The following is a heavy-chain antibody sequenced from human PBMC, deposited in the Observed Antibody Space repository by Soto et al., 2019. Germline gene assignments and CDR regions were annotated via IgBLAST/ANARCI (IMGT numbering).Heavy chain of an antibody. J-gene: IGHJ6*02. V-gene: IGHV3-23*01. CDR2: ISGSGGST. CDR3: ASREHDVIGGNYYYAMDV. CDR1: GFTFSSYA. Sequence: EVQLLESGGGSVQPGGSLRLSCAASGFTFSSYAMSWVRQAPGKGLEWVSAISGSGGSTYYADSVKGRFTISRDNSKNTLYLQMNSLRAEDTAVYYCASREHDVIGGNYYYAMDVWGQGTTVTVSS. D-gene: IGHD1-26*01.